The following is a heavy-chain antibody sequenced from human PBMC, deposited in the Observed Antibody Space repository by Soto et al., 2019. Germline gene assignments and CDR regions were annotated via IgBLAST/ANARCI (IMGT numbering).Heavy chain of an antibody. CDR3: VHTGYSYDPFGY. CDR2: IFWNDDE. J-gene: IGHJ4*02. Sequence: SGPTLVNPTQTLTLTCTFSGFSLTTSGVDVGWIRQPPGKALEWLALIFWNDDERYSPSLKSRLTITKDTSKNQVVLTMTNMDPVDTAIYYCVHTGYSYDPFGYWGRGTLVTVSS. D-gene: IGHD5-18*01. CDR1: GFSLTTSGVD. V-gene: IGHV2-5*01.